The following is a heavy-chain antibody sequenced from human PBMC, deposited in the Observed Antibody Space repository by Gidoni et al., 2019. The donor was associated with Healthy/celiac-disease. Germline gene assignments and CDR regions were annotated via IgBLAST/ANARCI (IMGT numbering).Heavy chain of an antibody. CDR3: ARPFSNYGSGRPEYFQH. CDR2: INPSGGST. J-gene: IGHJ1*01. V-gene: IGHV1-46*01. D-gene: IGHD3-10*01. CDR1: GYTFTSYY. Sequence: QVQLVQSGAEVKKPGASVKVSCKASGYTFTSYYMHWVRQAPGQGLEWMGIINPSGGSTSYAQKFQGRVTMTRDTSTSTVYMELSSLRSEDTAVYYCARPFSNYGSGRPEYFQHWGQGTLVTVSS.